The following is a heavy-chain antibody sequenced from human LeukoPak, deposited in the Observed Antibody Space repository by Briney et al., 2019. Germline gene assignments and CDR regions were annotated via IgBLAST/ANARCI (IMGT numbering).Heavy chain of an antibody. D-gene: IGHD2-15*01. J-gene: IGHJ4*02. CDR3: ARDPPYCVDGSCFGGLEY. V-gene: IGHV4-34*01. Sequence: SETLSLTCAVYGGSFSGYYWSWIRQPPGKGLEWIGEINHSGSTNYNPSLKSRVTISVDTSKNQFSLKLSSVTAADTAVYYCARDPPYCVDGSCFGGLEYRGQGTLVTVSS. CDR2: INHSGST. CDR1: GGSFSGYY.